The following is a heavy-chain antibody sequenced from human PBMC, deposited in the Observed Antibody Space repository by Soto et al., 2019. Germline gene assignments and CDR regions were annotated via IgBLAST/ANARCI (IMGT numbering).Heavy chain of an antibody. CDR3: ARGLEGYYGSGSYSEGDYFDY. CDR2: IYYSGST. J-gene: IGHJ4*02. Sequence: QVQLQESGPGLVKPSQTLSLTCTVSGGSISSGDYYWSWIRQPPGKGLEWIGYIYYSGSTYYNPSLKSRVTISVDTSKNQFSLKLSSVTAADTAVYYCARGLEGYYGSGSYSEGDYFDYWDQGTLVTVSS. V-gene: IGHV4-30-4*01. D-gene: IGHD3-10*01. CDR1: GGSISSGDYY.